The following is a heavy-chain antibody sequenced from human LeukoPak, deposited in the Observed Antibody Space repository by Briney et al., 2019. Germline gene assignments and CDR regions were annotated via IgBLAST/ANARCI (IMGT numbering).Heavy chain of an antibody. Sequence: SETLSLTCTVSGVSISSSNSYWGWIRQPPGKGLEWIGSIYHSGSTYYNPSLKSRVTISVDTSKNQFSLKLSSVTAADTAVYYCARGFFDIDSWGQGTLVTVSP. V-gene: IGHV4-39*07. D-gene: IGHD2/OR15-2a*01. CDR2: IYHSGST. CDR3: ARGFFDIDS. J-gene: IGHJ4*02. CDR1: GVSISSSNSY.